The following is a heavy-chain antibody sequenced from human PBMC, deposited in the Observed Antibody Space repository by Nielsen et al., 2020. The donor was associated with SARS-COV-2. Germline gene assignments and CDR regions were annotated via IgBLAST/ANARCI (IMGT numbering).Heavy chain of an antibody. D-gene: IGHD2-2*01. J-gene: IGHJ4*02. CDR2: ISGGGTNS. Sequence: GGSLRLSCAASGFTFNTYAMSWIRQAPGKGLEWISAISGGGTNSFYADSVKGRFTISRDNSNHTLYLQLTNLRAEDTAAYYCANDFGDCGSSTCRPKWGQGSRITVSS. CDR1: GFTFNTYA. CDR3: ANDFGDCGSSTCRPK. V-gene: IGHV3-23*01.